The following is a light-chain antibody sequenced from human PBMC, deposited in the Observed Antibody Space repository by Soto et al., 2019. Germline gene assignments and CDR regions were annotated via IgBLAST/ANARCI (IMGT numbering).Light chain of an antibody. CDR2: DVR. CDR3: SSYTSSSTVI. Sequence: QSALTQPASVSGSPGQSITISCTGTSSDVGGYNFVSWYQQHPGKAPKFIIYDVRNRPSGVYNRFSGSRSGNTASLTISGLQAEYEADYYCSSYTSSSTVIFGGGTKVTVL. V-gene: IGLV2-14*03. CDR1: SSDVGGYNF. J-gene: IGLJ2*01.